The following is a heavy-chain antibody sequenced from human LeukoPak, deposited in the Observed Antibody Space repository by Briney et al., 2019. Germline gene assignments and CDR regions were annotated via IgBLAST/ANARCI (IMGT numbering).Heavy chain of an antibody. D-gene: IGHD1-20*01. CDR1: GYTFTGYY. Sequence: GASVKVSCKASGYTFTGYYMHWVRQAPGQGLEWMGWINPNSGGTNYAQKFQGRVTMTEDTSTDTAYMELSSLRSEDTAVYYCATVITGLKSQDFDYWGQGTLVTVSS. V-gene: IGHV1-2*02. CDR3: ATVITGLKSQDFDY. CDR2: INPNSGGT. J-gene: IGHJ4*02.